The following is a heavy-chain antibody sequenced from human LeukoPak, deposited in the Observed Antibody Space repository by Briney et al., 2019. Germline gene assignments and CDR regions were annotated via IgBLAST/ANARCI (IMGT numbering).Heavy chain of an antibody. CDR3: ARAAAALDY. CDR2: IYHSGST. Sequence: SETLSLTCTVSGGSISSYYWSWIRQPPGKGLEWIGEIYHSGSTNYNPSLKSRVTISVDKSKNQFSLKLSSVTAADTAVYYCARAAAALDYWGQGTLVTVSS. D-gene: IGHD6-13*01. CDR1: GGSISSYY. J-gene: IGHJ4*02. V-gene: IGHV4-59*12.